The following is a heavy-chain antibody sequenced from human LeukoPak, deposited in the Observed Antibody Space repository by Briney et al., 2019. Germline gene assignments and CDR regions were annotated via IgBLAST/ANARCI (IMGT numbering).Heavy chain of an antibody. CDR1: GGSINSRSYY. CDR3: ARRATTVTTGYYYYYMDV. V-gene: IGHV4-39*01. Sequence: PSETLSLTCTVSGGSINSRSYYWGWIRQPPGNWLEWIGSVYYGGTTYYNPSLKSRVTISEDTSNNQFSLKLSSVTAADTAVCYCARRATTVTTGYYYYYMDVWGKGTTVTVSS. D-gene: IGHD4-17*01. CDR2: VYYGGTT. J-gene: IGHJ6*03.